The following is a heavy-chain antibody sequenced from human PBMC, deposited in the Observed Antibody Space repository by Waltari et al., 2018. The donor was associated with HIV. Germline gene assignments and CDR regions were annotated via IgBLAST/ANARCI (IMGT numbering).Heavy chain of an antibody. CDR1: GFRFSSYA. D-gene: IGHD6-19*01. CDR2: ISGSGGNT. CDR3: AKGRSGIAEAGLNY. V-gene: IGHV3-23*01. Sequence: VLLFESGGGLVQPGGSLALSCAVSGFRFSSYAMSWVRQAPGKGLEWVSTISGSGGNTYYADSVKGRFTISRDNSKNTLYLQMNSLRAEDTAVYYCAKGRSGIAEAGLNYWGQGTLVTVSS. J-gene: IGHJ4*02.